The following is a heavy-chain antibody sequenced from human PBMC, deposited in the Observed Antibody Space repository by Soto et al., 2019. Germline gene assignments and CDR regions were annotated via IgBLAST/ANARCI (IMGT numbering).Heavy chain of an antibody. CDR2: INPHGGST. Sequence: ASVKVSCKAPGDTFTSYYLNWVRQAPGQGLEWMGVINPHGGSTKYAQKFQGRVTTTRDTSRSTVYMELRSLRSDDTAIYYCARSSGGNFGIIIEGSNWFDPWGQGTLVTVSS. D-gene: IGHD3-3*01. V-gene: IGHV1-46*01. CDR1: GDTFTSYY. J-gene: IGHJ5*02. CDR3: ARSSGGNFGIIIEGSNWFDP.